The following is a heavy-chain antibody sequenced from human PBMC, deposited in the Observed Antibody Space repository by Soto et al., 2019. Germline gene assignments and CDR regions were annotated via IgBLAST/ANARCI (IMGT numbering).Heavy chain of an antibody. J-gene: IGHJ6*02. D-gene: IGHD6-6*01. CDR2: IKQDGSEK. CDR1: GFTFENYW. CDR3: ARVIAARLYYYGMDV. V-gene: IGHV3-7*01. Sequence: GGSLRLSCAASGFTFENYWMTWFRQAPGEGLEWVANIKQDGSEKNYVGSVRGRFTIFRDNAKKSVYLQMNSLRAEDTAVYFCARVIAARLYYYGMDVWGQGTTVTVSS.